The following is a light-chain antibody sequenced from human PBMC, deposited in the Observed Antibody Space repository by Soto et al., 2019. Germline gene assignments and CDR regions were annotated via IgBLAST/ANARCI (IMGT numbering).Light chain of an antibody. Sequence: EIVLTQSPATLSLSPGERATFSGGASQSVSSYLAWYQQKPGQAPRLLIYDASNRATGIPARFSGSGSGTDFTLTISSLEPEDFAVYYCQQRSNWLWTFGQGTKVDIK. J-gene: IGKJ1*01. CDR1: QSVSSY. CDR3: QQRSNWLWT. V-gene: IGKV3-11*01. CDR2: DAS.